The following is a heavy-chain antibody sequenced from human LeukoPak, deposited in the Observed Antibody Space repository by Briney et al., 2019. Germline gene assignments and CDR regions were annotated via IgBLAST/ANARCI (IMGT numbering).Heavy chain of an antibody. CDR1: GFTFSSYA. CDR2: ISGSGGST. Sequence: GGSLRLSCAASGFTFSSYAMSLVRQAPGKGLEWVSAISGSGGSTYYADSVKGRFTISRDNSKNTLYLQMNRLRAEDTAVYYCAREGNPEGAFDIWGQGTMVTVSS. J-gene: IGHJ3*02. V-gene: IGHV3-23*01. CDR3: AREGNPEGAFDI. D-gene: IGHD1-14*01.